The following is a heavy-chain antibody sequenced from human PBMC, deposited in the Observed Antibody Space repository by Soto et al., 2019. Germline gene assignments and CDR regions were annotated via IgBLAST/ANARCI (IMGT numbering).Heavy chain of an antibody. CDR2: MNPDSGNT. CDR1: GYTFTSYD. J-gene: IGHJ4*02. D-gene: IGHD3-22*01. Sequence: QVQLVQSGAEVKKPGASVKVSCKASGYTFTSYDINWVRQATGQGLEWMGWMNPDSGNTAYAQKFQGIITMTRNTSISTAYMELSSLRSEDTAVYYCAREKVTSGYPDWGQGTLVTVSS. CDR3: AREKVTSGYPD. V-gene: IGHV1-8*01.